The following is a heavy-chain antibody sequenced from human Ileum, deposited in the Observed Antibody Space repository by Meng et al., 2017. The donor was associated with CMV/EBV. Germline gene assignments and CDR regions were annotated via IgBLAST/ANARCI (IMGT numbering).Heavy chain of an antibody. J-gene: IGHJ6*02. V-gene: IGHV3-74*01. CDR2: INSDGSST. D-gene: IGHD5-12*01. CDR3: AREGLSPGWVRLPYDHYYGLDV. Sequence: GESLKISCAASGFTFSSYWMHWVRQAPGKGLVWVSRINSDGSSTSYADSVKGRFTISRDNAKNSLYLHMNSLRAEDTAVYYCAREGLSPGWVRLPYDHYYGLDVWGQGTTVTVSS. CDR1: GFTFSSYW.